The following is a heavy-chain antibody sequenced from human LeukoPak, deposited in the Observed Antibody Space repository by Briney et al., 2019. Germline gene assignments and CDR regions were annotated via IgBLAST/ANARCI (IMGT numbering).Heavy chain of an antibody. D-gene: IGHD3-16*01. Sequence: GGSLRLSCTASGFTFGDYALSWVRQAPRKGLEWVGFIRSKAKGGTTQYAASLQGRFTISRDDSKSIAYLQMNSLKTEDTAVYYCTRVLSGGGCIDYWGQGTLVTVSS. CDR2: IRSKAKGGTT. CDR3: TRVLSGGGCIDY. J-gene: IGHJ4*02. CDR1: GFTFGDYA. V-gene: IGHV3-49*04.